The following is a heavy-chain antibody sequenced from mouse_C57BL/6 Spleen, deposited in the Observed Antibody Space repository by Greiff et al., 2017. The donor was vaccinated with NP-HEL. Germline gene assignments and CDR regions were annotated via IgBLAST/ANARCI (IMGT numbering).Heavy chain of an antibody. CDR2: IDPSDSDT. Sequence: QVQLQQPGAELVRPGSSVKLSCKASGYTFTSYWMHWVKQRPIQGLEWIGNIDPSDSDTHYNQKFKDKATLTVDKSSSTAYMQLSSLTSEDSAVDDCARGYGGYSAWFCCWGKGTMVTVSA. CDR3: ARGYGGYSAWFCC. V-gene: IGHV1-52*01. J-gene: IGHJ3*01. CDR1: GYTFTSYW. D-gene: IGHD2-3*01.